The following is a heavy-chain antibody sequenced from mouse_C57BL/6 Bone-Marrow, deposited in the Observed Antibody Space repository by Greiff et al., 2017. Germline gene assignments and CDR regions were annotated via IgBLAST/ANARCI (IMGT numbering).Heavy chain of an antibody. CDR2: ISDGGSYT. CDR3: ARGGRSYFDY. J-gene: IGHJ2*01. D-gene: IGHD1-1*01. CDR1: GFTFSSYA. V-gene: IGHV5-4*01. Sequence: EVQGVESGGGLVKPGGSLKLSCAASGFTFSSYAMSWVRQTPEKRLEWVATISDGGSYTYYPDNVKGRFTISRDNAKNNLYLQMSHLKSEDTAMYYCARGGRSYFDYWGQGTTLTVSS.